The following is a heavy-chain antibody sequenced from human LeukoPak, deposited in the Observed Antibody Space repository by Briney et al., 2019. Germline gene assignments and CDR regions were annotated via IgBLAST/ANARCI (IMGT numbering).Heavy chain of an antibody. CDR2: IKQDGSEK. CDR3: ARVGRGYSYRY. J-gene: IGHJ4*02. CDR1: GFTFSSYS. V-gene: IGHV3-7*01. D-gene: IGHD5-18*01. Sequence: GGSLRLSCAASGFTFSSYSMSWVRQAPGKGLEWVANIKQDGSEKYYVDSVKGRFTISRDNAKNSLYLQMNSLRAEDTAVYYCARVGRGYSYRYWGQGTLVTVSS.